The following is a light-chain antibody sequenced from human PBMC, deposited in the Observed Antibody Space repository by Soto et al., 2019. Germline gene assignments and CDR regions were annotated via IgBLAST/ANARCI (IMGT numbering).Light chain of an antibody. CDR1: QSIDKY. CDR2: AAS. CDR3: QQSYSTPSLT. J-gene: IGKJ4*01. Sequence: DIQMTQSPSSLSASVGDRVTITCRASQSIDKYLNWYQQKPGKGPNLLIYAASNLRTGVPSRFSGSGSRTDFTLTISSLLPEDFATYFSQQSYSTPSLTFGGGTKVDIK. V-gene: IGKV1-39*01.